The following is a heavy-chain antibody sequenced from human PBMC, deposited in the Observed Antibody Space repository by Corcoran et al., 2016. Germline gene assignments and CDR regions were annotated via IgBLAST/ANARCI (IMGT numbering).Heavy chain of an antibody. D-gene: IGHD2-2*01. V-gene: IGHV3-15*07. J-gene: IGHJ5*02. Sequence: EVQLVESGGGLVKPGGSLRLSCADSGFTFSNAWMNWVRQAPGQGLEWVGRLKSKTDGGTTDYAATGKGRFTISRDDSKKTLYLQMNSLKTEDTAVYYCTIDRVVPPARWWDNWFDPWGQGTLVTVSS. CDR2: LKSKTDGGTT. CDR3: TIDRVVPPARWWDNWFDP. CDR1: GFTFSNAW.